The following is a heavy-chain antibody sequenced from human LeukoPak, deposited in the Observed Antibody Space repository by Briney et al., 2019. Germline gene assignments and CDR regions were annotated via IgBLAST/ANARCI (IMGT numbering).Heavy chain of an antibody. D-gene: IGHD3-3*01. CDR2: ICSSGDIT. V-gene: IGHV3-23*01. CDR3: ARDSEWRQVND. CDR1: GFIFSRHG. Sequence: GGPLRLSCAGSGFIFSRHGMIWVRQAPGKGLEWVSGICSSGDITYYAESVKGRFSISRDNSENTVFLQMNSVRAEDTAIYHRARDSEWRQVNDWGQGTLVTVSS. J-gene: IGHJ4*02.